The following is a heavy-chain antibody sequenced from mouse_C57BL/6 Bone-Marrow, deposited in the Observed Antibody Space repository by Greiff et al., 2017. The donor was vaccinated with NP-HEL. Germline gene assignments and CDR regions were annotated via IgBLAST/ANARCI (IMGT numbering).Heavy chain of an antibody. CDR3: ALGGYYSNYVDYFDY. Sequence: QVQLQQPGAELVKPGASVKVSCKASGYTFTSYWMHWVKQRPGQGLEWIGRIHPSDSDTNYNQKFKGKATLTVDKSSSPAYMQLSSLTSEDSAVYYCALGGYYSNYVDYFDYWGQGTTLTVSS. D-gene: IGHD2-5*01. J-gene: IGHJ2*01. CDR1: GYTFTSYW. CDR2: IHPSDSDT. V-gene: IGHV1-74*01.